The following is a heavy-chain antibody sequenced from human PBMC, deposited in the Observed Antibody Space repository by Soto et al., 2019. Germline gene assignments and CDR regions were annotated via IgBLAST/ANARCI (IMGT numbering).Heavy chain of an antibody. D-gene: IGHD1-26*01. Sequence: LSLTCAVYGGSFSGYYWSWIRQPPGKGLEWIGEINHSGSTNYNPSLKGRVTISVDTSKNQFSLKLSSVTAADTAVYYCAREPNSGSFNDYWGQGTLVTVSS. CDR2: INHSGST. J-gene: IGHJ4*02. V-gene: IGHV4-34*01. CDR3: AREPNSGSFNDY. CDR1: GGSFSGYY.